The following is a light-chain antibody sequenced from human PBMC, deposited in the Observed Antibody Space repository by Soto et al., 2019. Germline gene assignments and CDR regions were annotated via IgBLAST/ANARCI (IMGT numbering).Light chain of an antibody. J-gene: IGKJ5*01. CDR1: RSVGTY. CDR2: DAS. CDR3: QQRNNWPRIT. Sequence: EIGLTQSPATLSLSPGERATLSCRASRSVGTYLAWYQQKPGQAPRLLIYDASRRASDIPTRFSGSGSGTDFTLTISSLDPDDFAVYYCQQRNNWPRITFGQGTRLEIK. V-gene: IGKV3-11*01.